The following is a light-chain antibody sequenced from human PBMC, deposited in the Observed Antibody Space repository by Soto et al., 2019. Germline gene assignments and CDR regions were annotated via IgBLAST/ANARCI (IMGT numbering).Light chain of an antibody. J-gene: IGLJ2*01. CDR3: QSYDSSLNGL. CDR2: GNN. Sequence: QPVLTQPPSVSGAPGQRVTISCTGSSSDIGAGYDVHWYQQLPGTAPKLLIYGNNNRPSGVPDRFSGSKSGTSASLAITGLQAEDEADYYCQSYDSSLNGLFGGGTKLTVL. V-gene: IGLV1-40*01. CDR1: SSDIGAGYD.